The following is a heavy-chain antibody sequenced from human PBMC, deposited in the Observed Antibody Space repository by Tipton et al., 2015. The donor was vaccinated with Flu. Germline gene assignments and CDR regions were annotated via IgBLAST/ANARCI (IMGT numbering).Heavy chain of an antibody. V-gene: IGHV5-51*01. Sequence: QLVQSGAEVKKPGESLKISCQGSGYTFTSYWIAWVRQMPGKGLEWMGLTYPGDSDTRYSPSFQGHVTISADRSINTAHLQWSSLRASDTAIYYCACQMTGDAFDLWGQGTLVTVSS. D-gene: IGHD3-9*01. J-gene: IGHJ3*01. CDR2: TYPGDSDT. CDR3: ACQMTGDAFDL. CDR1: GYTFTSYW.